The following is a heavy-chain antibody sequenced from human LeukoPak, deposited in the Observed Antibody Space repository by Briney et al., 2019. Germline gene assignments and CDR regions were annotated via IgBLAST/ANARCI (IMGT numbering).Heavy chain of an antibody. Sequence: SETLSLTCTVSGGSISSYYWSWIRQPPGKGLEWIGYIYYSGSTNYNPSLKSRVTISVDTSKNQFSLKLSSVTAADTAVYYCAREVALHAFDYWGQGTLVTVSS. CDR1: GGSISSYY. D-gene: IGHD5-12*01. J-gene: IGHJ4*02. CDR2: IYYSGST. CDR3: AREVALHAFDY. V-gene: IGHV4-59*01.